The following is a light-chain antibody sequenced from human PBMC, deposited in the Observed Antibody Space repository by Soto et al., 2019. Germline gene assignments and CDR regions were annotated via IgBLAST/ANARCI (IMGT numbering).Light chain of an antibody. Sequence: EIVLTQSPGTLSLSPGERATLSCRASQSVSSTYLAWYQQKPGQPPSLLIFGAPNRAAGTPDRFSGSGSGTDFTLTIIRLEREDFAVYYCQQYGASPIYTFGQGTKLEIK. J-gene: IGKJ2*01. CDR2: GAP. CDR3: QQYGASPIYT. CDR1: QSVSSTY. V-gene: IGKV3-20*01.